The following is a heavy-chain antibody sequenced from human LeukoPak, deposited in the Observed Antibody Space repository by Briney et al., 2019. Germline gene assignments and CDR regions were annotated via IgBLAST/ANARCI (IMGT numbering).Heavy chain of an antibody. D-gene: IGHD2-21*02. J-gene: IGHJ3*02. CDR1: GGSISSGDYY. Sequence: SQTLSRTCTVSGGSISSGDYYWSWIRQPPGKGLEWIGYIYYSGTTYYNPSLKSRLTISLDTSKNNFSLKLSALTAADTAVYYCARGEPGDSDAFDIWGQGTMVTVSS. CDR3: ARGEPGDSDAFDI. V-gene: IGHV4-30-4*08. CDR2: IYYSGTT.